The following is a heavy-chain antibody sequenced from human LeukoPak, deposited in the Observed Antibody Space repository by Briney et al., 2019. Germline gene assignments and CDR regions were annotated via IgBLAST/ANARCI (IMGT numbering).Heavy chain of an antibody. CDR2: IDASGST. D-gene: IGHD4-11*01. CDR1: GGSISSYY. V-gene: IGHV4-4*07. CDR3: AREIYSNWYYFDY. J-gene: IGHJ4*02. Sequence: KPSETLSLTCTVSGGSISSYYWSWIRQPAGKGLEWIGRIDASGSTNYNPSLKSRVTISVDTSKNQLSLKLSSVTAADTAVYYCAREIYSNWYYFDYWGQGALVTVSS.